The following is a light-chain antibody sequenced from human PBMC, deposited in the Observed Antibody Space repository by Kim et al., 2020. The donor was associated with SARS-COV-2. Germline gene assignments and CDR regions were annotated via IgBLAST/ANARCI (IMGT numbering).Light chain of an antibody. CDR1: RGHSRYA. CDR2: LNSDGSH. Sequence: ASVKLTCTLSRGHSRYAIAWHQQQPEKGPRYLMKLNSDGSHSKGDGIPDRFSGSSSGAERYLTISSLQSEDEADYYCQTWGTGIRVFGGGTQLTVL. CDR3: QTWGTGIRV. J-gene: IGLJ3*02. V-gene: IGLV4-69*01.